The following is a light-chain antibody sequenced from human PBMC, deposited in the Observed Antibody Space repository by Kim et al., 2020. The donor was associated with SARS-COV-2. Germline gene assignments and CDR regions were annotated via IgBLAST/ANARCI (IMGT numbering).Light chain of an antibody. CDR2: AAS. J-gene: IGKJ4*01. Sequence: ASVGDRVTRTCRGSRSLSSWLAWYQQRPGKAPQLLIYAASRLQRGVPSRFSGSGSETNFTLTISSLQPEDFATYYCQQANSFPFTFGGGTKVDIK. CDR1: RSLSSW. CDR3: QQANSFPFT. V-gene: IGKV1-12*01.